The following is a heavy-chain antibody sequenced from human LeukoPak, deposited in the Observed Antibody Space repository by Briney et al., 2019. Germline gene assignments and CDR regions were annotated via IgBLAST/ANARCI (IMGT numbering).Heavy chain of an antibody. D-gene: IGHD2-2*01. CDR2: IYHSGST. CDR3: ARGRAYASAPPFDP. V-gene: IGHV4-59*01. J-gene: IGHJ5*02. Sequence: SETLSLTCTVSGGSISNYWWTWIRQPPGKGLEWIGFIYHSGSTHYNPSLKSRVTISVDTSRNQFSLKLSSVTAADTAVYYCARGRAYASAPPFDPWGQGTLVTISS. CDR1: GGSISNYW.